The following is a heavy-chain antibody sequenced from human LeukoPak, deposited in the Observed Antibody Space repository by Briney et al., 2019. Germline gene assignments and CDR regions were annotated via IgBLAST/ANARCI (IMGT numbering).Heavy chain of an antibody. D-gene: IGHD6-6*01. Sequence: ASVKVSCKASGYTFTSYGISWVRQAPGQGLEWMGWMNPNSANTGYAQKFQGRVTITRNTSISTTYMELSSLRFEDTAVYYCARGRERGSSSSFTDYWGQGTLVTVSS. J-gene: IGHJ4*02. CDR2: MNPNSANT. CDR1: GYTFTSYG. V-gene: IGHV1-8*03. CDR3: ARGRERGSSSSFTDY.